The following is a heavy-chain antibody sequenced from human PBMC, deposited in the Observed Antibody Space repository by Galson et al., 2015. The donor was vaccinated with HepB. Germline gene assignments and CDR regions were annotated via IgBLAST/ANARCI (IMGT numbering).Heavy chain of an antibody. V-gene: IGHV4-59*08. J-gene: IGHJ4*02. CDR1: GGSISSYY. D-gene: IGHD2-21*02. CDR2: IYYSGST. CDR3: ARLVPTGPIVAVTATFDY. Sequence: ETLSLTCTVSGGSISSYYWSWIRQPPGKGLEWIGYIYYSGSTNYNPSLKSRVTISVDTSKNQFSLKLSSVTAADTAVYYCARLVPTGPIVAVTATFDYWGQGTLVTVSS.